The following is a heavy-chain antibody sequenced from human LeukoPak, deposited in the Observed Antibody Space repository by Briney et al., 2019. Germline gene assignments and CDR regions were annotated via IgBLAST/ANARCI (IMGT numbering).Heavy chain of an antibody. CDR1: GFNFSNAW. Sequence: GGSLRLSCAASGFNFSNAWMSWLRQAPGKGLEWVGRIKSKTDGGTTDYAAPVKGRFTISRDDSKNTLYLQMNSLKTEDTAVYYCTTSPNWNDGSVGPFDPWGQGTLVTVSS. J-gene: IGHJ5*02. D-gene: IGHD1-1*01. CDR2: IKSKTDGGTT. CDR3: TTSPNWNDGSVGPFDP. V-gene: IGHV3-15*01.